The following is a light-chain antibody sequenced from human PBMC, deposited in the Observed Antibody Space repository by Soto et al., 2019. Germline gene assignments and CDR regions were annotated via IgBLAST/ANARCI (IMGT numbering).Light chain of an antibody. CDR1: QSLLYSDGNTY. V-gene: IGKV2-30*01. CDR3: MQLPRWTQT. Sequence: DVVMTQSPLSLPVTLGQPASISCRSSQSLLYSDGNTYLNWFQQRPGQSPRRLIYKVSNRVSGVRDEFGGSASGTDFSPKISRVESEDVGVYYFMQLPRWTQTFGQVTKFAIK. CDR2: KVS. J-gene: IGKJ2*01.